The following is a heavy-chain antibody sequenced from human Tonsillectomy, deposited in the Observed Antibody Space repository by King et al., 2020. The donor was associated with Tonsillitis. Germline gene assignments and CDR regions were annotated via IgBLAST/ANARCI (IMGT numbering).Heavy chain of an antibody. Sequence: QLQESGPGLVMPSETLSLTCSVSGASINNYYWSWIRQPPGKGLEWLGYIYFTGNTNYNPSLRSSVAISIDTSKTRFSLKINSVTAEDTAVYYCARGPTYGDYNDWGQGTLVTVSS. CDR3: ARGPTYGDYND. D-gene: IGHD4-17*01. CDR2: IYFTGNT. V-gene: IGHV4-59*01. CDR1: GASINNYY. J-gene: IGHJ4*02.